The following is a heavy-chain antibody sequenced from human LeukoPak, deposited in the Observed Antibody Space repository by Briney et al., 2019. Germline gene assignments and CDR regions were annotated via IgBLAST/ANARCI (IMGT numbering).Heavy chain of an antibody. Sequence: PSETLSLTCTVSGGSVGSGSYYWSWIRQPPGTGLEWIGYIYYSGSTNYNPSLKSRVTISVDTSKNQLSLKLSSVTAADTAVYYCARSWQLGYFDYWGQGTLVTVSS. CDR2: IYYSGST. CDR1: GGSVGSGSYY. CDR3: ARSWQLGYFDY. D-gene: IGHD6-13*01. V-gene: IGHV4-61*01. J-gene: IGHJ4*02.